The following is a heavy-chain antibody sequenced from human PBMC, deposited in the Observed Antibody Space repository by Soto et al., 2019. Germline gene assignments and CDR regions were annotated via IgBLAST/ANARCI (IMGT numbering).Heavy chain of an antibody. CDR2: ISGYNGKT. Sequence: ASVEVPCHTSGYTFTSFGFIWVRQAIGQGLEWMGWISGYNGKTKYAQTLQGRVTMTADTSTSTVYLELRGLRPDDTAVYFCARDKMIDDYGLGTYDYWGQGTTVNVSS. V-gene: IGHV1-18*04. CDR3: ARDKMIDDYGLGTYDY. J-gene: IGHJ4*02. D-gene: IGHD3-10*01. CDR1: GYTFTSFG.